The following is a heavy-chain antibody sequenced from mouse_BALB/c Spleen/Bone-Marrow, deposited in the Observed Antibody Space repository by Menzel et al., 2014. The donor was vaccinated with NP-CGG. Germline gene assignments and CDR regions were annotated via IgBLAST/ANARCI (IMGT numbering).Heavy chain of an antibody. V-gene: IGHV1-54*01. CDR1: GYAFTNYL. CDR3: ARRGYDGYAMDY. D-gene: IGHD2-14*01. Sequence: QVQLKESGAELVRPGTSVKVSCKASGYAFTNYLIEWVKQGPGQGLEWIGVINPGSGGTNYNEKFKGKATLTADKSSSTAYMQLSSLTSDDSAVYFCARRGYDGYAMDYWGQGTSVTVSS. CDR2: INPGSGGT. J-gene: IGHJ4*01.